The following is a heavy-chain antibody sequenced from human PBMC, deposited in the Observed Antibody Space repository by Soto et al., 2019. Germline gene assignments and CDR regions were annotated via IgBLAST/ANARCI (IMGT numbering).Heavy chain of an antibody. CDR3: AKRRDGYNGGLLN. Sequence: PSETLSLTCAVSGGSISSSNWWSWVRQPPGKGLEWIGEIYHSGSTNYNPSLKSRVTISVDKSKNQFSLKLSSVTAADTAVYYCAKRRDGYNGGLLNWGQGTLVTVSS. J-gene: IGHJ4*02. CDR2: IYHSGST. CDR1: GGSISSSNW. V-gene: IGHV4-4*02. D-gene: IGHD3-16*01.